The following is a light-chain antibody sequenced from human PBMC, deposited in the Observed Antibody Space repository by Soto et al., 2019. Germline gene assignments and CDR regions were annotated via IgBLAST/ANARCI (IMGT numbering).Light chain of an antibody. CDR1: QGISNY. V-gene: IGKV1-27*01. J-gene: IGKJ1*01. Sequence: DIQMTQSPSSLSASVGDTVTITCRASQGISNYLAWYQQKPGQVPNLLIYAASTLQSGVPSRFSGSGSGTDFTLTISSLRPEDVATYYCQKYNNAPRTCGQGTKLEI. CDR2: AAS. CDR3: QKYNNAPRT.